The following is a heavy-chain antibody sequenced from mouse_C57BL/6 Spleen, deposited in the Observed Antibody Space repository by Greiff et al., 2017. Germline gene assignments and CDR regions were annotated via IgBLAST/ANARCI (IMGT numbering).Heavy chain of an antibody. CDR2: IYPSDSET. D-gene: IGHD2-3*01. V-gene: IGHV1-61*01. CDR3: ARSYDGYRYYFDY. J-gene: IGHJ2*01. Sequence: VQLQQPGAELVRPGSSVKLSCKASGYTFTSYWMDWVKQRPGQGLEWIGNIYPSDSETHYNQKFKDKATLTVDKSSSTAYMQLSSLTSEDSAVYYCARSYDGYRYYFDYWGQGTTLTVSS. CDR1: GYTFTSYW.